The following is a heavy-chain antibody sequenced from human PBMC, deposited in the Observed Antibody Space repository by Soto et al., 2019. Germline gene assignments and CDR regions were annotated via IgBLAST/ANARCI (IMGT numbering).Heavy chain of an antibody. Sequence: GESLKISCKGSGYSFTSYWIGWVRQMPGKGLEWMGIIYPGDSDTRYSPSFQGQVTISADKSISTAYLQWSSLKASDTAMYYCASSIAARPNYYGMDVWGQGTTVTVLL. CDR1: GYSFTSYW. V-gene: IGHV5-51*01. CDR3: ASSIAARPNYYGMDV. D-gene: IGHD6-6*01. J-gene: IGHJ6*02. CDR2: IYPGDSDT.